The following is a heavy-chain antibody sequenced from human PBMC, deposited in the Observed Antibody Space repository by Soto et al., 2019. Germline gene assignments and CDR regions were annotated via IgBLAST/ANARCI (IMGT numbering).Heavy chain of an antibody. V-gene: IGHV1-2*04. D-gene: IGHD6-13*01. CDR3: ARNIAAAGTGDAFDI. J-gene: IGHJ3*02. CDR2: INPNSGGT. Sequence: QVQLVQSGAEVKKPGASVKVSCKASGYTFTGYYMHWVRQAPGQGLEWMGWINPNSGGTNYAQKFQGWVTMTRDTSISTAYMELSRLRSEDTAVYYCARNIAAAGTGDAFDIWGQGTMVTVSS. CDR1: GYTFTGYY.